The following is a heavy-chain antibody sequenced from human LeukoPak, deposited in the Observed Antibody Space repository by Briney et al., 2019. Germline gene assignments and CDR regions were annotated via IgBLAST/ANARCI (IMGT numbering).Heavy chain of an antibody. V-gene: IGHV3-30-3*01. CDR2: ISYDGSNK. CDR3: AREIGGGSAAGTDY. J-gene: IGHJ4*02. Sequence: PGRSLRLSCAASGFTFSSYAMHWVRQAPGKGLEWVAVISYDGSNKYYADSVKGRFTISRDNSKNTLYLQMNSLRAEDTAVYYCAREIGGGSAAGTDYWGQGTLVTVSS. D-gene: IGHD6-13*01. CDR1: GFTFSSYA.